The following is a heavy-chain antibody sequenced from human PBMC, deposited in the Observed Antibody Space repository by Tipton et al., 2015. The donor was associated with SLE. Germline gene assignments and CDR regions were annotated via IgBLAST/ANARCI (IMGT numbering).Heavy chain of an antibody. CDR3: ARGGGEYYFDY. Sequence: LRLSCTVSGGSISSYYWSWIRQPPGKGLEWIGYIYYSGSTNYNPSLKSRVTISVDTSKNQFSLKLSSVTAADTAVYYCARGGGEYYFDYWGQGTLVTVSS. D-gene: IGHD3-16*01. V-gene: IGHV4-59*01. J-gene: IGHJ4*02. CDR1: GGSISSYY. CDR2: IYYSGST.